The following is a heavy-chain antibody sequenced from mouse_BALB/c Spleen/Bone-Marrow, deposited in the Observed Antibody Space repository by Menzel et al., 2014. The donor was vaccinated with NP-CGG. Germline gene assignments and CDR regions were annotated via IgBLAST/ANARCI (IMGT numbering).Heavy chain of an antibody. D-gene: IGHD1-1*01. CDR1: GFAFSSYD. CDR2: ISSGGSST. V-gene: IGHV5-12-1*01. Sequence: DVKLVESGGGLVKPGGSLKLSCAASGFAFSSYDMSWVRQTPEKRLEWVAYISSGGSSTYYPDTVKGRFTISRDNAKNTLYLQMSSLKSEDTAMYYCAREVLRDYFDYWGQGTTLTVSS. J-gene: IGHJ2*01. CDR3: AREVLRDYFDY.